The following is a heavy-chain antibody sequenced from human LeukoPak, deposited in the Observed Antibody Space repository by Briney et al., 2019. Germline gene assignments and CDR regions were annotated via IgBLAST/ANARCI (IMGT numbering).Heavy chain of an antibody. CDR3: ARGRLGYCSGGSCYSGFPV. D-gene: IGHD2-15*01. V-gene: IGHV4-34*01. CDR2: INHSGST. CDR1: GGSFSGYY. J-gene: IGHJ6*04. Sequence: LETLSLTCAVYGGSFSGYYWSWIRQPPGKGLEWIGEINHSGSTNYNPSLKSRVTISVDTSKNQFSLKLSSVTAADTAVYYCARGRLGYCSGGSCYSGFPVWGKGTTVTVSS.